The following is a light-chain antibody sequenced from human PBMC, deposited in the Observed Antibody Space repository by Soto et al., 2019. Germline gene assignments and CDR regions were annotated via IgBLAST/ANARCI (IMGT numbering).Light chain of an antibody. V-gene: IGLV2-23*01. CDR1: SSDVGSYNL. CDR3: RSYAGSSTYV. Sequence: QSALTQPASVSGSPGQSITISCTGTSSDVGSYNLVSWYQQHPGKAPKLMIYEGGKRPSGVSDRFSGSKSGNTASLTISGLQAEDDADYYCRSYAGSSTYVFGTGTKVTVL. CDR2: EGG. J-gene: IGLJ1*01.